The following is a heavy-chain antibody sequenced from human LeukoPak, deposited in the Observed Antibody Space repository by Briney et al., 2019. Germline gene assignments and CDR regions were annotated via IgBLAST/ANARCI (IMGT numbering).Heavy chain of an antibody. Sequence: ASVKVSCKASGYTFTSYAMNWVRQAPGQGLEWMGWINTNTGNPTYAQGFTGRFVFSLDTSVSTAYLQISSLKAEDTAVYYCARGDRLGELSLEGFDYWGQGTLVTVSS. CDR1: GYTFTSYA. J-gene: IGHJ4*02. V-gene: IGHV7-4-1*02. CDR3: ARGDRLGELSLEGFDY. D-gene: IGHD3-16*02. CDR2: INTNTGNP.